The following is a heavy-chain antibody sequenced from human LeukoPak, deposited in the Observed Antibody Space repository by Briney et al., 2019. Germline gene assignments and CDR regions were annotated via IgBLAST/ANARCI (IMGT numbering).Heavy chain of an antibody. CDR1: CGSISSYY. V-gene: IGHV4-59*01. CDR3: ARRSWNDSMWYYYYMDV. Sequence: TSETLSLTCTVSCGSISSYYWSCIRQPPGEGLECMGYLFYSGSNNYNPPLKSSVTITGDTSKNQFSLKLSPVTAADKAVYYCARRSWNDSMWYYYYMDVWGKGTTVTVSS. CDR2: LFYSGSN. J-gene: IGHJ6*03. D-gene: IGHD1-1*01.